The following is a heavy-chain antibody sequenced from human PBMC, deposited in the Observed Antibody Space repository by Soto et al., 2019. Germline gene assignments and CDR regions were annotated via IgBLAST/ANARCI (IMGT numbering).Heavy chain of an antibody. D-gene: IGHD3-10*01. CDR3: ARDNNFFDAGSGVDY. Sequence: EGQLVESGGGLVKPGGSLRLSCAASGFSFSIYSFNWVRQAPGKGLEWVSSITASSTYIHYADSVKGRFTISRDNAKNSRYLQINSLRAEDTAVYYCARDNNFFDAGSGVDYWGQGTLVTVSS. V-gene: IGHV3-21*02. J-gene: IGHJ4*02. CDR1: GFSFSIYS. CDR2: ITASSTYI.